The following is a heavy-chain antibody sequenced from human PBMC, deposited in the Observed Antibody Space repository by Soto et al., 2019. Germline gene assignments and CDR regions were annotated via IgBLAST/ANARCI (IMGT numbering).Heavy chain of an antibody. J-gene: IGHJ4*02. Sequence: GGSLRLSCAASGFTVSNNYMTWVRQAPGKGLEWVSFIYSSGSTYYADSVKGRFTISRDNSKNMMYLQMNSLRAEDTAVYYCAKNRGLQYYFDYWGQGT. CDR1: GFTVSNNY. CDR3: AKNRGLQYYFDY. CDR2: IYSSGST. V-gene: IGHV3-53*01.